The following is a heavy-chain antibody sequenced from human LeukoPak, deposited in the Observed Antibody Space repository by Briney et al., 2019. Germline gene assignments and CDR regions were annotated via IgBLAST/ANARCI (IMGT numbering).Heavy chain of an antibody. CDR1: GGSISSYY. Sequence: PSETLSLTCIVSGGSISSYYWSWIRQPPGKGLEWIGYIYYSGSANYNPSLKSRVTISVATSKKQFSLKLSSVTAADTAVYYCARGYGSGIDALDTWGQGTMVSVSS. CDR3: ARGYGSGIDALDT. CDR2: IYYSGSA. J-gene: IGHJ3*02. D-gene: IGHD3-10*01. V-gene: IGHV4-59*12.